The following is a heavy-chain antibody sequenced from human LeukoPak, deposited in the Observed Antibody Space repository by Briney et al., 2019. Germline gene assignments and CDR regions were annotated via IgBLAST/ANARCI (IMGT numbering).Heavy chain of an antibody. CDR1: GGSISSYY. J-gene: IGHJ4*02. CDR3: ATLYSSSFPLY. D-gene: IGHD6-6*01. Sequence: PSETLSLTCTVSGGSISSYYWSWLRQPPGKGLEWIGYIYYSGSTKYNPSLKSRVSISVVTTKNQFSLKLSSVTSAHTAVYYCATLYSSSFPLYWGQGTLVTVSS. V-gene: IGHV4-59*08. CDR2: IYYSGST.